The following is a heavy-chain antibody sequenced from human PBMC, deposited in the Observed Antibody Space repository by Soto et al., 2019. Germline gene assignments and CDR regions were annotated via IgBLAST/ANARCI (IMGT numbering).Heavy chain of an antibody. D-gene: IGHD5-12*01. J-gene: IGHJ6*02. Sequence: PGGSLRLSCAASGFTFSNAWMNWVRQAPGKGLEWVGRIKSKTDGGTTDYAAPVKGRFTISRDDSKNTLYLQMNSLKTEDTAVYYCTTDSGYDLYYYYGMDVRGQGTTVTVSS. CDR3: TTDSGYDLYYYYGMDV. V-gene: IGHV3-15*07. CDR1: GFTFSNAW. CDR2: IKSKTDGGTT.